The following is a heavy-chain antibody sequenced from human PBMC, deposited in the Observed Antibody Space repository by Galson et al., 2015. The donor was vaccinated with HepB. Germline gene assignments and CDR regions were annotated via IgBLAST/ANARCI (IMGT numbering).Heavy chain of an antibody. J-gene: IGHJ5*02. CDR2: IIPIYGTV. D-gene: IGHD6-19*01. CDR1: GGTFSSYP. CDR3: ARDLGHISGCYWNWLDP. V-gene: IGHV1-69*13. Sequence: SVKVSCKASGGTFSSYPISWVRQAPGQGLEWVGGIIPIYGTVTYAQKLQGRITVTADESTSTTYMELSSLRSEDTAMYYCARDLGHISGCYWNWLDPWGQGTLVTVPS.